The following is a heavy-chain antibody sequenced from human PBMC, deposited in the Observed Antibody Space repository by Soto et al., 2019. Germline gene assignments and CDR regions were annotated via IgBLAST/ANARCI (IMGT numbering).Heavy chain of an antibody. CDR2: IIPIFGTA. D-gene: IGHD2-8*01. J-gene: IGHJ6*02. V-gene: IGHV1-69*13. CDR3: ARVIVLMVYTYGMDV. Sequence: AASVKVSCKASGGTFSSYAISWVRQAPGQGLEWMGGIIPIFGTANYAQKFQGRVTITADESTSTAYMELSSLRSEDTAVYYCARVIVLMVYTYGMDVWGQGTTVTVSS. CDR1: GGTFSSYA.